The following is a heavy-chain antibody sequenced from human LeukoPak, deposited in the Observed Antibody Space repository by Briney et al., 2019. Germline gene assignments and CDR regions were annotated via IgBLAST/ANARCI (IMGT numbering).Heavy chain of an antibody. D-gene: IGHD3-3*01. CDR2: INPSGGST. Sequence: GASVKVSCKASGYTFTGDYMHWVRQAPGQGLEWMGIINPSGGSTSYAQKFQGRVTMTRDTSTSTGYMELSSLRSEDTAVYYCARAGVVMGVDYWGQGTLVTVSS. CDR1: GYTFTGDY. CDR3: ARAGVVMGVDY. V-gene: IGHV1-46*01. J-gene: IGHJ4*02.